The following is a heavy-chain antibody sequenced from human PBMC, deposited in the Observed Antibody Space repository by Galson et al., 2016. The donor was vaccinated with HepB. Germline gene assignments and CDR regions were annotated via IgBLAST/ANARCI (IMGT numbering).Heavy chain of an antibody. V-gene: IGHV2-5*02. Sequence: PALVQPTQPLTLTCSFSGFSFSSSGVGVAWVRQPPGQALEWLAIIYWDNDKRYRPSLESRRTITKDTTQNQLVHTMTNMAPVDTATYYCAHNPTYHYDSRGQRGFDFWGQGTLVTVSS. CDR3: AHNPTYHYDSRGQRGFDF. CDR2: IYWDNDK. CDR1: GFSFSSSGVG. J-gene: IGHJ4*02. D-gene: IGHD3-22*01.